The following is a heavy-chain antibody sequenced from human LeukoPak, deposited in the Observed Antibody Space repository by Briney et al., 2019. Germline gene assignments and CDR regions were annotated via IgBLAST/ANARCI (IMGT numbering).Heavy chain of an antibody. CDR1: GYTFTGYY. J-gene: IGHJ4*02. CDR3: ARGDYDILTGWPY. Sequence: ASVKVSCKASGYTFTGYYMHWVRQAPGQGLEWMGWINPNSGGTNYAQKFQGRVAMTRDTSINTAYMNLSRLRSDDTAVYYCARGDYDILTGWPYWGQGTLVTVSS. D-gene: IGHD3-9*01. V-gene: IGHV1-2*02. CDR2: INPNSGGT.